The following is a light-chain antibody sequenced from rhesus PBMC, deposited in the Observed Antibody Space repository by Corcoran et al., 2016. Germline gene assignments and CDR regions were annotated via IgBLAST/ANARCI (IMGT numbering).Light chain of an antibody. CDR3: LQHNICPFA. V-gene: IGKV1S13*01. CDR2: DAS. CDR1: QGIRSY. J-gene: IGKJ3*01. Sequence: DIQMTQSPSSLSASVGDTVTITCRASQGIRSYLNWYQQKPGKAPKLLIYDASSLESGVPSRFSGSGSGTDFALTFSSLLPDDFAVYYGLQHNICPFAFGPGTKLDIK.